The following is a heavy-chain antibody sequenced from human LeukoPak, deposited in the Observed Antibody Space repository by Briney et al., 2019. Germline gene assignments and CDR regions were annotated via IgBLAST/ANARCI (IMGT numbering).Heavy chain of an antibody. CDR3: ASQYSSSWYEYYYYYGMDV. CDR1: GFTFSSYW. V-gene: IGHV3-7*01. CDR2: IKQDGSEK. J-gene: IGHJ6*02. Sequence: QAGGSLRLSCAASGFTFSSYWVSWVRQAPGKGLEWVANIKQDGSEKYYVDSVKGRFTISRDNAKNSLYLQMNSLRAEDTAVYYCASQYSSSWYEYYYYYGMDVWGQGTTVTVSS. D-gene: IGHD6-13*01.